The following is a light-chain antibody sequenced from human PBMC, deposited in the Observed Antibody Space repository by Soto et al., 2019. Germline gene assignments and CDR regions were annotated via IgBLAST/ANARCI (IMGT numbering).Light chain of an antibody. V-gene: IGKV1-33*01. CDR1: QDISNY. CDR2: DAS. CDR3: QQYNSYPWT. Sequence: DIQMTQSPSSLSASVGDRVTITCQASQDISNYLNWYQQKPGKAPKLLIYDASNLETGVPSRFSGSGSGTEFTLTITSLQPDDFATYYCQQYNSYPWTFSQGTKVDIK. J-gene: IGKJ1*01.